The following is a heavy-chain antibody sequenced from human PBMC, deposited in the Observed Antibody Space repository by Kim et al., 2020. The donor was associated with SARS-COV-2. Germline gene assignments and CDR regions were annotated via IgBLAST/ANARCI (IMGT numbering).Heavy chain of an antibody. CDR1: GFTFSSYA. CDR2: IYSGGSST. Sequence: GGSLRLSCAASGFTFSSYAMSWVRQAPGKGLEWVSVIYSGGSSTYYADSVKGRFTISRDNSKNTLYLQMNSLRAEDTAVYYCAKDGGLGSWTFVRYGMDVWGQGTTVTVSS. J-gene: IGHJ6*02. D-gene: IGHD6-13*01. V-gene: IGHV3-23*03. CDR3: AKDGGLGSWTFVRYGMDV.